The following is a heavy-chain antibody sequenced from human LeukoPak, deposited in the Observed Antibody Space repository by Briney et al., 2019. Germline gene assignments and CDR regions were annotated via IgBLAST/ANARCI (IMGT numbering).Heavy chain of an antibody. V-gene: IGHV1-3*01. D-gene: IGHD1-1*01. CDR3: AKDWGGTGDFDY. J-gene: IGHJ4*02. CDR1: GYTFSSYA. CDR2: INAGNGET. Sequence: ASVKVSCKASGYTFSSYAMHWVRQAPGQRLEWMGWINAGNGETKYSEKFQGRVTITRDTSASTAYMELTSLRSADTAVYYCAKDWGGTGDFDYWGLGTLVTVSS.